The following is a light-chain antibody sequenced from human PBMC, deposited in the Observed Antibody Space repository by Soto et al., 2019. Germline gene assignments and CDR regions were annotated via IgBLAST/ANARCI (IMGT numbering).Light chain of an antibody. CDR3: HQYHNFPRT. V-gene: IGKV1-5*03. J-gene: IGKJ1*01. CDR1: RSINGW. Sequence: DSQMTQSPWSLSASVWERVTMTWRASRSINGWLAWYQQKPGQAPNLLIYKASTLESGVPSRFSGSGSGTEFTLTVSSLQPDDFATYYCHQYHNFPRTFGQGTKVDI. CDR2: KAS.